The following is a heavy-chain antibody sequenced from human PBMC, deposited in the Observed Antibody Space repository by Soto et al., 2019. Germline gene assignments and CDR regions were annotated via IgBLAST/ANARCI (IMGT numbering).Heavy chain of an antibody. CDR3: ARSSIAVASEYFQH. CDR2: IYYSGST. J-gene: IGHJ1*01. D-gene: IGHD6-19*01. CDR1: GGSISSGGYY. Sequence: QVQLQESGPGLVKPSQTLSLTCTVSGGSISSGGYYWSWIRQHPGKGLEWIGYIYYSGSTYYNPSLKSRVTISVDTSKNQFSLKLSSVTAADAAVYYCARSSIAVASEYFQHWGQGTLVTVSS. V-gene: IGHV4-31*03.